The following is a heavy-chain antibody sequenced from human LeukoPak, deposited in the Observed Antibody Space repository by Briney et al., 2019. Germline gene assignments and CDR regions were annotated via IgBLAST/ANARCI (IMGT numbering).Heavy chain of an antibody. CDR3: AKSVSDDILTYFDY. J-gene: IGHJ4*02. CDR2: SSGSGGST. Sequence: GGSLRLSCAASGFTFSSYAMSWVRQAPGKGLEWVSASSGSGGSTYYADSVKGRFTISRDNSKNTLYLQMNSLRAEDTAVYYCAKSVSDDILTYFDYWGQGTLVTVSS. CDR1: GFTFSSYA. D-gene: IGHD3-9*01. V-gene: IGHV3-23*01.